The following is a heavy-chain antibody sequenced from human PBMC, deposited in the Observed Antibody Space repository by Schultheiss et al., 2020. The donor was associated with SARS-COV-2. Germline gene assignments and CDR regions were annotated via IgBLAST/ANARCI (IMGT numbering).Heavy chain of an antibody. CDR3: ARGGSSGWYYYYYGMDV. CDR1: GGSISSGGYY. CDR2: IYYSGST. D-gene: IGHD6-19*01. Sequence: SETLSLTCTVSGGSISSGGYYWSWIRQPPGKGLEWIGYIYYSGSTYYNPSLKSRVTISVDKSKNQFSLKLSSVTAADTAVYYCARGGSSGWYYYYYGMDVWGQGTTVTVSS. V-gene: IGHV4-30-4*01. J-gene: IGHJ6*02.